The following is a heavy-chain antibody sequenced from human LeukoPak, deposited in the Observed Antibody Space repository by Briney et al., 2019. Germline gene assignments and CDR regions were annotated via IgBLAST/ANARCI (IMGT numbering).Heavy chain of an antibody. CDR1: GFSLDNFE. CDR3: ARDWVAGVPFDAFDI. D-gene: IGHD3-10*01. CDR2: VDNDGWAT. V-gene: IGHV3-48*03. Sequence: GGSLRLSCAASGFSLDNFEMNWVRQAPGKGLEWIAYVDNDGWATSYYADSVKGRFTITRDDAKNSLYLQMDSLTVEDTAVYYCARDWVAGVPFDAFDIWGQGTMVSVSS. J-gene: IGHJ3*02.